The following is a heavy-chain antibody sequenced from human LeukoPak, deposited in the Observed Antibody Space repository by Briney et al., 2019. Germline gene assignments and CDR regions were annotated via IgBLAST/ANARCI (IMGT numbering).Heavy chain of an antibody. J-gene: IGHJ1*01. CDR2: ISSSSSYI. V-gene: IGHV3-21*01. D-gene: IGHD6-13*01. Sequence: GGSLRLSCAASGFTFSSYSMNWVRQAPGKGLEWVSSISSSSSYIYYADSVKGRFTISRDNSKKTLDLQMDSLRAEDTAVYYCAKGRSTSTWSEYFQHWGQGTLVTVSS. CDR3: AKGRSTSTWSEYFQH. CDR1: GFTFSSYS.